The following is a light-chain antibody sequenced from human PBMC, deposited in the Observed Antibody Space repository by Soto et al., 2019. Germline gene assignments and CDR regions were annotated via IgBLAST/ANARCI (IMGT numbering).Light chain of an antibody. CDR3: QEADSFPLT. CDR2: AAS. J-gene: IGKJ4*01. Sequence: DIQMTQSPSSVSASVGDRVTITCRASQGISRWVAWYQQRPGNAPKLLIYAASSLQSGDPSRFSGTVSVTDFTLTISSLQADDFATYYWQEADSFPLTFGGGTKVEIK. V-gene: IGKV1-12*01. CDR1: QGISRW.